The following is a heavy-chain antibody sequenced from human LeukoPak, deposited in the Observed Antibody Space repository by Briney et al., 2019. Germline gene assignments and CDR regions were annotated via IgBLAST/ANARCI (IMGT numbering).Heavy chain of an antibody. J-gene: IGHJ4*02. CDR1: AYTFTVDY. V-gene: IGHV1-2*07. D-gene: IGHD1-26*01. CDR2: ISPNSGGR. CDR3: SRAGWELLLSAAYDFDC. Sequence: AAVTVSCKSSAYTFTVDYKHWVGLAPASGRELMGWISPNSGGRNYAHKFQGKVTMTMNTCIVKAYIELSRLRSAATDVYYCSRAGWELLLSAAYDFDCWGQGTLVTVSS.